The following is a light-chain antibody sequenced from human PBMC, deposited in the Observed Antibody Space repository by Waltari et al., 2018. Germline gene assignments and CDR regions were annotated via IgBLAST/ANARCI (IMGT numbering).Light chain of an antibody. CDR1: QSISTY. V-gene: IGKV3-11*01. CDR3: QQRYRWVT. CDR2: DAS. J-gene: IGKJ5*01. Sequence: EIWLTQAPAALSLSPGERATLSCRASQSISTYLAWYQQKPGQPPRLLIYDASRRATGISARFSGSGSGTDFTLTISSLEPEDFAVYYCQQRYRWVTFGQGTRLGIK.